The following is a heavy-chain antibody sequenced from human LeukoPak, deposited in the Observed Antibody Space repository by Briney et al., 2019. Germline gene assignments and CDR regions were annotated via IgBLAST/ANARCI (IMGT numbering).Heavy chain of an antibody. CDR2: ISYSGST. D-gene: IGHD2-2*01. J-gene: IGHJ5*02. V-gene: IGHV4-59*11. Sequence: SETLSLTCTVSGGSIGSRYWHWIRQSPEKGLEWIGYISYSGSTSYNPSLESRVTASVDTSKNHFSLKLRSVTAADTAVYYCARGYSSPTTSYVRWLDPWGQGTLVTVPS. CDR3: ARGYSSPTTSYVRWLDP. CDR1: GGSIGSRY.